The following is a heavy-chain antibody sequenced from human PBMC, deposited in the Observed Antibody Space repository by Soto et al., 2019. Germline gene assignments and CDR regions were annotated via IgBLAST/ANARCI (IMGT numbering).Heavy chain of an antibody. CDR2: ISYDGSNK. Sequence: GGSLRLSCAAYGFTFSGYGMHWVRQVPGEGLEWVAVISYDGSNKYYADSVKGRFTISRDNSKNTLYLQMNSLRAEDTAVYYCAKDGGYDILTGYYKTQYYYFGMDVWGQGTTGTVSS. CDR3: AKDGGYDILTGYYKTQYYYFGMDV. J-gene: IGHJ6*02. D-gene: IGHD3-9*01. V-gene: IGHV3-30*18. CDR1: GFTFSGYG.